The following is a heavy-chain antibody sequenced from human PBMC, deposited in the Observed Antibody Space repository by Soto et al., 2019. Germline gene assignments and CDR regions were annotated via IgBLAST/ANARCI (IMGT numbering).Heavy chain of an antibody. Sequence: QVQLVASGGGVVQPGTSLSLSCAASGFTLSGHGLHWVRQAPGKGLEWVAVVTYDETEKHYPECVRGRFTITRDTYKNTFYLQMNSLRVEENAMYYCAIKKNSGYYRTVDFWGQGTLVTVSS. J-gene: IGHJ4*02. V-gene: IGHV3-30*03. CDR2: VTYDETEK. D-gene: IGHD2-15*01. CDR3: AIKKNSGYYRTVDF. CDR1: GFTLSGHG.